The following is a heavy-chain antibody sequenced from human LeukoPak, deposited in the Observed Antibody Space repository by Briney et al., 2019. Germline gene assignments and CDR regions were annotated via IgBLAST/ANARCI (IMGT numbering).Heavy chain of an antibody. J-gene: IGHJ6*02. CDR2: FDPEDGET. CDR1: GYTLSELS. Sequence: ASVKVSCKVSGYTLSELSMHWVRQGPGKGLEWMGGFDPEDGETIYAQKFQDRVTMTEDTSTDTAYMELSSLRSEDTAVYYCARRDSTGYSSSWYPYYYYGMDVWGQGTTVTVSS. V-gene: IGHV1-24*01. CDR3: ARRDSTGYSSSWYPYYYYGMDV. D-gene: IGHD6-13*01.